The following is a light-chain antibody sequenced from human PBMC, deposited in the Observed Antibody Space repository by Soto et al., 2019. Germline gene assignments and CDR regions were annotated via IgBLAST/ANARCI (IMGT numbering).Light chain of an antibody. CDR3: QQYGSSPLT. CDR2: GIS. Sequence: EIVITQSPATLSVSPGERATLSCRASQSVNSNYLAWYQQKPGQAPRLLIYGISKRATDIPDRFSGSGSGTEFTLTISRLEPEDFAVYYCQQYGSSPLTFGGGTKVDI. CDR1: QSVNSNY. J-gene: IGKJ4*01. V-gene: IGKV3-20*01.